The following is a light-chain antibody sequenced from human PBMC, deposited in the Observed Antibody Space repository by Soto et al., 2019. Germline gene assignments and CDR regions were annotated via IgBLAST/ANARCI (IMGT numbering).Light chain of an antibody. CDR1: TGAVTSDHY. J-gene: IGLJ3*02. CDR2: DTN. V-gene: IGLV7-46*01. CDR3: LLSYSGPRV. Sequence: QAVVTQEPSLTVSPGGTVSLTCGSSTGAVTSDHYPYWFQQKPGQAPRTLIYDTNNKQSWTPARFSGSLLGGKAALTLSGAQPEDEAEYYCLLSYSGPRVFGGGTKHTVL.